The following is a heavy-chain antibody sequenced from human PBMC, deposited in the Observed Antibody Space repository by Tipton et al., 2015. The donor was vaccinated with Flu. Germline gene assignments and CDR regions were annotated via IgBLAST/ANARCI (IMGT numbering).Heavy chain of an antibody. J-gene: IGHJ3*02. CDR3: ASLHDYGDYEPLAFDI. V-gene: IGHV3-66*02. D-gene: IGHD4-17*01. CDR2: IYSGGST. Sequence: SLRLSCAASGFTVSSNYMSWVRQAPGKGLEWVSVIYSGGSTYYADSVKGRFTISRDNSKNTLYLQMNSLRAEDTAVYYCASLHDYGDYEPLAFDIWGQGTMVPVSS. CDR1: GFTVSSNY.